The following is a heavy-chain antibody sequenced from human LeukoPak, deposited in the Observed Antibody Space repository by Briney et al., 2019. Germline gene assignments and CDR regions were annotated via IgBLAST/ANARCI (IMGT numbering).Heavy chain of an antibody. CDR1: GGAFSGYY. Sequence: SETLSLTCAVYGGAFSGYYWSGIREPPGKGLEWIGEINHSGSTNYNPSLKSRVTISVDTSKNQFSLKLSSVTAADTAVYYCARGRRGLGLDYWGQGTLVTVSS. D-gene: IGHD6-19*01. CDR3: ARGRRGLGLDY. J-gene: IGHJ4*02. CDR2: INHSGST. V-gene: IGHV4-34*01.